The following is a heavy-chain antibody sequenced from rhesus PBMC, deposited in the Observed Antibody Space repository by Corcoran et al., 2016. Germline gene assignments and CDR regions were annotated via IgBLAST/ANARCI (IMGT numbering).Heavy chain of an antibody. CDR3: ARQFYCTGSGCYAGPDY. D-gene: IGHD2-21*01. Sequence: QVQLQESGPGLVKPSETLSLTCAVSGYSLGSGYYWGWIRQPPGKGLEWIGYIGGSSGSTYYNPSLKSRVTISKDTSKNQFSLKLSSVTAADTAVYYCARQFYCTGSGCYAGPDYWGQGVLVTVSS. V-gene: IGHV4-99*01. J-gene: IGHJ4*01. CDR1: GYSLGSGYY. CDR2: IGGSSGST.